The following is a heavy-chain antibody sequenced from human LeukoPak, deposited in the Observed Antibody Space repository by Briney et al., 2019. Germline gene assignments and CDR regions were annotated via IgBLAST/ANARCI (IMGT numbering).Heavy chain of an antibody. J-gene: IGHJ4*02. V-gene: IGHV3-15*01. CDR1: GLTFSNAW. CDR3: VSQYFYY. CDR2: IKTKTDGATK. D-gene: IGHD4-11*01. Sequence: GGSLRLSCAASGLTFSNAWMNWVRQAPGKGLEWVGRIKTKTDGATKDYAAPVKSRFTISRDDSKNTLYLQMNSLKTEDTAFYYCVSQYFYYWGQGTLVTVSS.